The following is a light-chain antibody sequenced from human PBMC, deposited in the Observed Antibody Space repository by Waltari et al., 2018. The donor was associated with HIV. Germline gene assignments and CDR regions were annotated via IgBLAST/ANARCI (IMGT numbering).Light chain of an antibody. J-gene: IGLJ3*02. CDR3: QSFDSTNQV. V-gene: IGLV6-57*01. CDR2: EDK. Sequence: FMLTQPHSVSESPGKPVTISCTRSSGNLASDYVQWYQQRPGSSPTTVIYEDKHRPSGVPDRFSGSIDSSSNSASLTISGLKTEDEADYYCQSFDSTNQVFGGGTKLTVL. CDR1: SGNLASDY.